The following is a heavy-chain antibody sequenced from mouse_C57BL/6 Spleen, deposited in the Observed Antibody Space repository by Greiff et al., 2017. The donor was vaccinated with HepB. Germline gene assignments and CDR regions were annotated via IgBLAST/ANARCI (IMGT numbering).Heavy chain of an antibody. CDR3: ARKGYYDYDASYAMDY. J-gene: IGHJ4*01. CDR1: GYTFTSYW. D-gene: IGHD2-4*01. CDR2: IDPSDSYT. Sequence: QVQLKQPGAELVRPGTSVKLSCKASGYTFTSYWMHWVKQRPGQGLEWIGVIDPSDSYTNYNQKFKGKATLTVDTSSSTAYMQLSSLTSEDSAVYYCARKGYYDYDASYAMDYWGQGTSVTVSS. V-gene: IGHV1-59*01.